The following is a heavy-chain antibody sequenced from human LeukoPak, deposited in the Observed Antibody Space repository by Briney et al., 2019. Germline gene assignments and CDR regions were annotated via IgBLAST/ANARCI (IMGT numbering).Heavy chain of an antibody. J-gene: IGHJ5*02. Sequence: SETLSLTCALSGGSISRSGYSWRWIRQPPGRGLEWIGYIYYTGSTYYNPSLKSRLTISLDTSKNQFSLKLSSVTAADTAVYYCARGGDSSGYEGRFDPWGQGTLVTVSS. V-gene: IGHV4-30-4*07. CDR1: GGSISRSGYS. CDR3: ARGGDSSGYEGRFDP. CDR2: IYYTGST. D-gene: IGHD3-22*01.